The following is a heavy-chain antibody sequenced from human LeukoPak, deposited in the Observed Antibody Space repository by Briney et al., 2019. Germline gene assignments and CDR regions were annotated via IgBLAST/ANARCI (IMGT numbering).Heavy chain of an antibody. CDR1: GYTFTSYG. CDR3: ARDGPPYCSGGSCYYVA. CDR2: ISAYNGNT. V-gene: IGHV1-18*01. D-gene: IGHD2-15*01. Sequence: ASVKVSCKASGYTFTSYGISWVRQAPGQGLEWMGWISAYNGNTNYAQKLQGRVTMTTDTSTSTDYMELRSLRSDDTAVYYCARDGPPYCSGGSCYYVAWGQGTLVTVSS. J-gene: IGHJ5*02.